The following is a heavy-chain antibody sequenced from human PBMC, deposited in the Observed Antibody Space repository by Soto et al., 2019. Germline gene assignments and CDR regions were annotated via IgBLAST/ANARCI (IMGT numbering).Heavy chain of an antibody. D-gene: IGHD6-6*01. V-gene: IGHV3-30-3*01. J-gene: IGHJ6*02. Sequence: GESLKISCAASGFTFSSYAMHWVRQAPGKGLEWVAVISYDGSNKYYADSVKGRFTISRDNSKNTLYLQMNSLRAEDTAVYYCARRAARSLTYYYGMDVWGQGTTVTVSS. CDR1: GFTFSSYA. CDR2: ISYDGSNK. CDR3: ARRAARSLTYYYGMDV.